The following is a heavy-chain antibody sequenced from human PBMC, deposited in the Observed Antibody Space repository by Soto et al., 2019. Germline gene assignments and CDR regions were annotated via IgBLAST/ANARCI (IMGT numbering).Heavy chain of an antibody. CDR3: ARENLLPWAGVFDY. V-gene: IGHV3-30-3*01. Sequence: PGGSLRLSCAASGFTFISYAMHWVRQAPGKGLEWVAVISYDGSNKYYADSVKGRFTISRDNSKNTLYLQMNSLRAEDTAVYYCARENLLPWAGVFDYWGQGTLVTVSS. CDR2: ISYDGSNK. D-gene: IGHD6-19*01. CDR1: GFTFISYA. J-gene: IGHJ4*02.